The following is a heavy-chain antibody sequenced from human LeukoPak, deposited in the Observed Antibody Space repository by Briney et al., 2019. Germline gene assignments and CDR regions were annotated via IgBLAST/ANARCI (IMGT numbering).Heavy chain of an antibody. V-gene: IGHV4-61*02. Sequence: SETLSLTCTVSGGSISSGSYYWSWIRQPAGKGLEWIGRIYTSGSTNYNPSLKSRVTTSVDTSKNQFSLKLSSVTAADTAVYYCARGRYDFWSGYYYYYMDVWGKGTTVTVSS. J-gene: IGHJ6*03. CDR2: IYTSGST. CDR1: GGSISSGSYY. CDR3: ARGRYDFWSGYYYYYMDV. D-gene: IGHD3-3*01.